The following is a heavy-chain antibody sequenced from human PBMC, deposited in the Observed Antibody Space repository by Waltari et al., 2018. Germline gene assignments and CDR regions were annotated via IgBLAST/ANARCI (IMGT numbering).Heavy chain of an antibody. CDR3: AKDPAGTYYFEY. D-gene: IGHD6-19*01. V-gene: IGHV3-23*01. CDR2: INGSGGNT. CDR1: EFTFSSYA. J-gene: IGHJ4*02. Sequence: EVQLLESGGGLVQPGGSLRLSCAASEFTFSSYAMNWVRQAPGKGREWVSTINGSGGNTYYADSVKGRFTISRDNSKNTLYLQMNSLRAEDTAVYYCAKDPAGTYYFEYWGQGTLVTVSS.